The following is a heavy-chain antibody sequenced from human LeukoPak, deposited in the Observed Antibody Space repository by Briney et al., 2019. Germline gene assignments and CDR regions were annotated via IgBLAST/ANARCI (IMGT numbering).Heavy chain of an antibody. CDR2: IWYDGSNK. CDR1: GFTFSSYG. V-gene: IGHV3-33*01. CDR3: AREIQPVVLPRNSAYGMDV. Sequence: GGSLRLSCAASGFTFSSYGMHWVRQAPGKGLEWVAVIWYDGSNKYYADSVKGRFTISRDNSKNTLYLQMNSLRAEDTAVYYCAREIQPVVLPRNSAYGMDVWGQGTTVTVSS. D-gene: IGHD2-15*01. J-gene: IGHJ6*02.